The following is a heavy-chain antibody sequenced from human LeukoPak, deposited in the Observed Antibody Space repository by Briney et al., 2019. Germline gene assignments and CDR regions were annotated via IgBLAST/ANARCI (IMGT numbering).Heavy chain of an antibody. CDR3: AADPDTTMAFDC. CDR2: IVGDSTDT. D-gene: IGHD5-18*01. J-gene: IGHJ4*02. CDR1: GFTFTSSS. V-gene: IGHV1-58*02. Sequence: GASVKVSCKASGFTFTSSSIQWIRQARGQPLEGIEWIVGDSTDTYYAQRFQERVTIARDLSTSTAYLELSSPGSEATAVYYSAADPDTTMAFDCWGQGTLVTVSS.